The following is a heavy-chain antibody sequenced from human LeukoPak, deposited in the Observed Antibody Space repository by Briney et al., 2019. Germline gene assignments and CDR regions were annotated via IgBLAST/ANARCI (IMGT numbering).Heavy chain of an antibody. CDR1: GYTFTGYY. V-gene: IGHV1-69*13. J-gene: IGHJ6*02. Sequence: ASVKVSCKASGYTFTGYYMHWVRQAPGQGLEWMGGIIPIFGTANYAQKFQGRVTITADESTSTAYMELSSLRSEDTAVYYCARGSSSGSQYYYYYGMDVWGQGTTVTVSS. CDR3: ARGSSSGSQYYYYYGMDV. CDR2: IIPIFGTA. D-gene: IGHD6-19*01.